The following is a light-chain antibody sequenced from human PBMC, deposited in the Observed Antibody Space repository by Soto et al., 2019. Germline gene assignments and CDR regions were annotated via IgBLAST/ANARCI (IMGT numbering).Light chain of an antibody. J-gene: IGKJ5*01. V-gene: IGKV3-11*01. Sequence: EIVLTQSPATLSLSPGERATLSCRASQSVSSYLAWYQQKPGQAPRLLIYDASNRATGIPARFSGSGSGTDFTLTISSLGPEDFAVYYCQQRINWPPITFGQGTRLEMK. CDR1: QSVSSY. CDR3: QQRINWPPIT. CDR2: DAS.